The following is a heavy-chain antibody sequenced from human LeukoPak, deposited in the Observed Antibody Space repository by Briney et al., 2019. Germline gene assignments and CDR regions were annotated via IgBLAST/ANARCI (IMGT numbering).Heavy chain of an antibody. V-gene: IGHV4-4*07. CDR1: GGSFSGYY. CDR2: IYTSGST. Sequence: SETLSLTCAVYGGSFSGYYWSWIRQPAGKGLEWIGRIYTSGSTNYNPSLKSRVTMSVDTSKNQFSLKLSSVTAADTAVYYCARDSVVVVPAAIPHRYNWFDPWGQGTLVTVSS. D-gene: IGHD2-2*02. J-gene: IGHJ5*02. CDR3: ARDSVVVVPAAIPHRYNWFDP.